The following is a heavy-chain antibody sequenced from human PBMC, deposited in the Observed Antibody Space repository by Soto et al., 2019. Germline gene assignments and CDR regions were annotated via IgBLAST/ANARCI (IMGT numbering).Heavy chain of an antibody. Sequence: QVQLQESGPGLVKPSETLSLTCTASSGSISSNYWSWIRQPPGKGLEWIGYISSSGSTSYNASLQRRVSISVDTSRSQISLRLTSGTAADTAVYYCAPVRRARHRTFYCDPWGRGTLVTVSS. CDR2: ISSSGST. D-gene: IGHD1-26*01. CDR3: APVRRARHRTFYCDP. V-gene: IGHV4-59*01. J-gene: IGHJ5*02. CDR1: SGSISSNY.